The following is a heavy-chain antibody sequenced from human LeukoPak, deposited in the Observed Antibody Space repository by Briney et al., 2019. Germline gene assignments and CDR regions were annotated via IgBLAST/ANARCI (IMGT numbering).Heavy chain of an antibody. CDR2: ISGSGGST. D-gene: IGHD5-18*01. Sequence: GGSLRLSCAASGFTFSSYAMSWARQAAGKGLKWVSAISGSGGSTYYADSVKGRFTISRDNSKNTLYLQMNSLRAEDTAVYYCAKSWGGYSYGSDYWGQGTLVTVSS. V-gene: IGHV3-23*01. J-gene: IGHJ4*02. CDR3: AKSWGGYSYGSDY. CDR1: GFTFSSYA.